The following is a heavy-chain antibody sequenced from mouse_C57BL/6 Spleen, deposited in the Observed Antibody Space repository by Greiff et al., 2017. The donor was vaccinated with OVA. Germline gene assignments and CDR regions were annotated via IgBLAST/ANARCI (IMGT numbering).Heavy chain of an antibody. D-gene: IGHD2-4*01. CDR1: GFTFSDYG. CDR3: ARNDYDKAWFAY. Sequence: EVKLQESGGGLVKPGGSLKLSCAASGFTFSDYGMHWVRQAPEKGLEWVAYISSGSSTIYYADTVKGRFTISRDNAKNTLFLQMTSLRSEDTAIYYCARNDYDKAWFAYWGQGTLVTVSA. CDR2: ISSGSSTI. V-gene: IGHV5-17*01. J-gene: IGHJ3*01.